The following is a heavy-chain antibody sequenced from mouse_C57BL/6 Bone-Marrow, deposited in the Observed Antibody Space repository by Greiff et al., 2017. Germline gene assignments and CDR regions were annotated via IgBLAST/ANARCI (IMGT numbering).Heavy chain of an antibody. V-gene: IGHV3-6*01. CDR2: ISYDGSN. Sequence: VQLKESGPGLVKPSQSLSLTCSVTGYSITSGYYWNWIRQFPGNKLEWMGYISYDGSNNYNPSLKNRISITRDTSKNQFFLKLNSVTTEDAATYYCARDSPLLLWYFDVWGTGTTVTVSS. D-gene: IGHD1-2*01. CDR3: ARDSPLLLWYFDV. J-gene: IGHJ1*03. CDR1: GYSITSGYY.